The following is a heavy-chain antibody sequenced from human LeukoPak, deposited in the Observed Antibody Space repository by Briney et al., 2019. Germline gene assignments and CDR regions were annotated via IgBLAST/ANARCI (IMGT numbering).Heavy chain of an antibody. D-gene: IGHD5-18*01. V-gene: IGHV1-69*04. CDR2: IIPVLNIT. CDR3: ARDQGLTAPPPYGLDV. CDR1: GGTFGSSA. Sequence: SVKVSCKTSGGTFGSSAITWVRQAPGQGLEWMGRIIPVLNITTYAQKFQGRVTITADTSTSTVYMELSSLRSEETAVYYCARDQGLTAPPPYGLDVWGQGTTVIVSS. J-gene: IGHJ6*02.